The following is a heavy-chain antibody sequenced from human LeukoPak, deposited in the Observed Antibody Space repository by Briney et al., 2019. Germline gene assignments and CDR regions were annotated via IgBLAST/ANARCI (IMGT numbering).Heavy chain of an antibody. J-gene: IGHJ5*02. CDR3: AKNGQSGFSFDP. D-gene: IGHD3-3*01. Sequence: SQTLSLTCTVSGGSISSGGYYWGWIRQHPGKGLEWIGYIYYSGSTYYNPSLKSRVTISVDTSKNQFSLKLSSVTAADTAVYYCAKNGQSGFSFDPWGQGPLVTVSS. V-gene: IGHV4-31*03. CDR2: IYYSGST. CDR1: GGSISSGGYY.